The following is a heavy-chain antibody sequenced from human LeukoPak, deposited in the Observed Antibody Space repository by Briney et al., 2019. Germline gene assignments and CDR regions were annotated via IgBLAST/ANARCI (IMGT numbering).Heavy chain of an antibody. J-gene: IGHJ4*02. V-gene: IGHV3-48*04. Sequence: GGSLRLSCAASGFTYSSYSMNWVRQAPGKGLEWVSYISVSTTMIYYADSVKGRFTISRDNAKNSLYLQMNSLRAEDTAVYYCARDDGDYAHPVDYWGQGTLVTVSS. CDR2: ISVSTTMI. CDR3: ARDDGDYAHPVDY. D-gene: IGHD4-17*01. CDR1: GFTYSSYS.